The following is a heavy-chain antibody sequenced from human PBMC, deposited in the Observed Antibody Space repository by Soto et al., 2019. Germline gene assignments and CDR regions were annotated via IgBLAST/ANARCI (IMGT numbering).Heavy chain of an antibody. Sequence: SETLSLTCTVSGASISVHSYYWTWIRQPPGKGLEWIGSSYYSGTTYFNPSLKSRATISVDTSQNQFSLRLSAVTASDTPIYYCTRGYNWNDNYFDQWGPGALVTVTA. CDR3: TRGYNWNDNYFDQ. CDR1: GASISVHSYY. J-gene: IGHJ4*02. V-gene: IGHV4-39*01. D-gene: IGHD1-20*01. CDR2: SYYSGTT.